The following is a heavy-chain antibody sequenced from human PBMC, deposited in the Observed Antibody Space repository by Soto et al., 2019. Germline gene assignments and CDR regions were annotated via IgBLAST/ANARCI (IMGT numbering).Heavy chain of an antibody. CDR1: GGSISSSDW. CDR3: AKGRIQLWLRLYYYYGMDV. Sequence: PSETLSLTCAVSGGSISSSDWWGWVRQPPAKGLEWIGEIYHTGSTNYSPSLKSRVTISVDKSKNQFSLKLSSVTAADTAVYYCAKGRIQLWLRLYYYYGMDVWGQGTTVTVSS. V-gene: IGHV4-4*02. J-gene: IGHJ6*02. D-gene: IGHD5-18*01. CDR2: IYHTGST.